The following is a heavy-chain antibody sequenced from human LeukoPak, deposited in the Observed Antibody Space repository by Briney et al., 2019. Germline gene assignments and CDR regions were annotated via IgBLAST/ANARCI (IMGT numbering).Heavy chain of an antibody. CDR3: ARSVRTPVDYYMDV. Sequence: GGSLRLSCAASGFTFSSYWMSWVRQAPGKGLEWVANIKQDGSEKYYVDSVKGRFTISRDNAKNSLYLQMNSLRAEDTAVYYCARSVRTPVDYYMDVWGKGTTVTVSS. J-gene: IGHJ6*03. D-gene: IGHD2-21*01. CDR1: GFTFSSYW. CDR2: IKQDGSEK. V-gene: IGHV3-7*01.